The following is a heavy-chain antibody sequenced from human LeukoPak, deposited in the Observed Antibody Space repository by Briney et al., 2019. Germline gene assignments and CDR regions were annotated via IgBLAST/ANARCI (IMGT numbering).Heavy chain of an antibody. CDR2: ISYDGSNK. CDR3: AKDRRIPPADIAAAD. V-gene: IGHV3-30*18. CDR1: GFTFSSYG. J-gene: IGHJ4*02. D-gene: IGHD6-13*01. Sequence: GGSLRLSCAASGFTFSSYGMHWVRQAPGKGLEWVAVISYDGSNKYYADPVKGRFTISRDNSKNTLYLQMNSLRAEDTAVYYCAKDRRIPPADIAAADWGQGTLVTVSS.